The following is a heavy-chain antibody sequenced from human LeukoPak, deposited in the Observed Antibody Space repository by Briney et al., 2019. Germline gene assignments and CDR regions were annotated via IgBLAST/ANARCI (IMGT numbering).Heavy chain of an antibody. D-gene: IGHD5-18*01. Sequence: SETLSLTCTVSGGSISSYYWSWIRQPPGKGLEWIGEINHSGSTNYNPSLKSRVTISVDTSKNQFSLKLSSVTAADTAVYYCARVLGYSYGPFDYWGQGTLVTVSS. V-gene: IGHV4-34*01. CDR3: ARVLGYSYGPFDY. J-gene: IGHJ4*02. CDR2: INHSGST. CDR1: GGSISSYY.